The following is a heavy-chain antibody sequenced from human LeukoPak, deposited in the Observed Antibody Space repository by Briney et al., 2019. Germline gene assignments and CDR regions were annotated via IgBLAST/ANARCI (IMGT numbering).Heavy chain of an antibody. V-gene: IGHV3-7*01. CDR3: AREDYGSGSFWFDP. J-gene: IGHJ5*02. D-gene: IGHD3-10*01. CDR2: IKEDGSDK. Sequence: PGGSLRLSCAASGFTFSDYWMNWVRQAPGKGLEWVANIKEDGSDKYYVDSVKGRFTISRDNSKNTLYLQMNSLRAEDTAVYYCAREDYGSGSFWFDPWGQGTLVTVSS. CDR1: GFTFSDYW.